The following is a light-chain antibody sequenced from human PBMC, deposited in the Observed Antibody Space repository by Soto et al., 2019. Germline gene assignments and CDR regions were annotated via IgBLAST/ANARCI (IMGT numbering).Light chain of an antibody. CDR3: QQYIDYFT. CDR2: KAS. Sequence: DIQMTQSPSTLSASIGDRVTITCRASQSLNSWLAWYQQKPGKAPKLLIYKASNLESWVPSMFSGSGSGTEFTLTSSSLQPDDYATYYCQQYIDYFTFGGGTTVEIK. CDR1: QSLNSW. V-gene: IGKV1-5*03. J-gene: IGKJ4*01.